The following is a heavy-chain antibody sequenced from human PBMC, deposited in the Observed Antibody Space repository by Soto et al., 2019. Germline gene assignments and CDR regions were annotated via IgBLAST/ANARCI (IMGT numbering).Heavy chain of an antibody. V-gene: IGHV3-30-3*01. Sequence: PGGSLRLSCAASGFTFSSYAMHWVRQAPGKGLEWVAVISYDGSNKYYADSVKGRFTISRDNSKNTLYLQMNSLRAEDTAVYCCAGLDSSGWNFDYWGQGTLVTVSS. J-gene: IGHJ4*02. CDR3: AGLDSSGWNFDY. D-gene: IGHD6-19*01. CDR2: ISYDGSNK. CDR1: GFTFSSYA.